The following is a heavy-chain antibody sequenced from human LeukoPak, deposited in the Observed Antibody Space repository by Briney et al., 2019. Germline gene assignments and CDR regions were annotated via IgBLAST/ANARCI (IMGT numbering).Heavy chain of an antibody. CDR2: IIPIFGTA. V-gene: IGHV1-69*13. Sequence: SVKVSCKASGGTFSSYAISWVRQAPGQGLEWMGGIIPIFGTANYAQKFQGRVTITADESTSTAYMELSSLRSEDTAVYYCARIPSPGLWSDLYYFDYWGQGTLVTVSS. CDR1: GGTFSSYA. J-gene: IGHJ4*02. CDR3: ARIPSPGLWSDLYYFDY. D-gene: IGHD3-10*01.